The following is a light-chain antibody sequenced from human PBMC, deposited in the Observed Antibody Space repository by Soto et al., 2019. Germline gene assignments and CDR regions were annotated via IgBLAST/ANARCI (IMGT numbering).Light chain of an antibody. V-gene: IGKV3-15*01. CDR1: QSVSSN. CDR2: GAS. J-gene: IGKJ5*01. Sequence: IVMPQSPGTLSASPGERVTFSCRASQSVSSNLAWYQQKPGQTPRLLIYGASTRATGIPDRFSGSGSGTDFTLTITRLEPEDFAVYYCQQYDNWPPITFGQGTRLEIK. CDR3: QQYDNWPPIT.